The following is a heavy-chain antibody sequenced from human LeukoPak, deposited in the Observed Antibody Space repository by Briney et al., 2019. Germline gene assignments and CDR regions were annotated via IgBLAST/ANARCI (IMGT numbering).Heavy chain of an antibody. J-gene: IGHJ4*02. D-gene: IGHD2-21*01. Sequence: SETLSLTCTVSGGSIDTRSYYWGWIRQPPGRGLEWIGNIYFNGSTHYNSSLKSRLSISVDTSKKQLSLKLSSMTAADTAVYYCARRSQFRGIFEYWGQGALVTVSS. CDR3: ARRSQFRGIFEY. V-gene: IGHV4-39*01. CDR2: IYFNGST. CDR1: GGSIDTRSYY.